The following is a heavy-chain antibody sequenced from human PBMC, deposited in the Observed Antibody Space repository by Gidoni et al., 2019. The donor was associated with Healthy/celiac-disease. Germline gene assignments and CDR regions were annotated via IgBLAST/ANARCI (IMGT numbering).Heavy chain of an antibody. CDR3: AKDQPTMIVVDLYYFDY. D-gene: IGHD3-22*01. CDR1: GFTFSRHA. V-gene: IGHV3-23*01. Sequence: EVQLLVSGGGLVQPGGSLRLSCAASGFTFSRHAMGWVRQAPGKGLEWVSAISGSGGSTYYADSVKGRFTISRDNSKNTLYLQMNSLRAEDTAVYYCAKDQPTMIVVDLYYFDYWGQGTLVTVSS. CDR2: ISGSGGST. J-gene: IGHJ4*02.